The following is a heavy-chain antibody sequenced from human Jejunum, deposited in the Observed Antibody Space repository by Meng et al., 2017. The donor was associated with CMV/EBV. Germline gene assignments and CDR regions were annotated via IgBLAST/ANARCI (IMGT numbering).Heavy chain of an antibody. V-gene: IGHV3-23*01. CDR3: ARGGVKVYYFNDMDV. CDR1: GFPFNNYA. Sequence: GFPFNNYAMNWVRQAPGKGLQWVSAIGDRGDRTYYADSEKGRFSISRDNSKNTLYLQMNNLRVEDTAVYYCARGGVKVYYFNDMDVWGQGTPVTVSS. CDR2: IGDRGDRT. D-gene: IGHD3-10*01. J-gene: IGHJ6*02.